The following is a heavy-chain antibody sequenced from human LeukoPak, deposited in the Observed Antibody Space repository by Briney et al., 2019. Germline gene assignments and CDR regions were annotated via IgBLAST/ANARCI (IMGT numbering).Heavy chain of an antibody. CDR2: IHPNSGGT. J-gene: IGHJ4*02. V-gene: IGHV1-2*02. CDR3: AKGGGTIFGVVSI. CDR1: GYTFTGYY. Sequence: ASVKVSCKASGYTFTGYYMHWVRQAPGQGLEWMGWIHPNSGGTHYAQKFQGRVTMTRDTSISTAYMELSRLKSDDTAMYYCAKGGGTIFGVVSIWGQGTLVTVSS. D-gene: IGHD3-3*01.